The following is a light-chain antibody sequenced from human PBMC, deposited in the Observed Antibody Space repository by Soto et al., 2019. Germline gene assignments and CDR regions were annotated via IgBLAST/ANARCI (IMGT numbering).Light chain of an antibody. J-gene: IGKJ1*01. CDR2: WAS. CDR3: QQYYRTPRT. CDR1: QSVLYSSNNKNY. Sequence: DIVMTQSPDSLAVSLGERATINCKSSQSVLYSSNNKNYLAWYQQKPGQPPQLLIYWASTRKSGVPDRFSGSGSGTDFTLTISSLQAEDVAVYYCQQYYRTPRTFGQGTKVEIK. V-gene: IGKV4-1*01.